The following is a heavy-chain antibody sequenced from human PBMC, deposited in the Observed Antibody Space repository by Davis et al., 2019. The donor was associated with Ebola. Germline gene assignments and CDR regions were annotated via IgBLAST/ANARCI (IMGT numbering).Heavy chain of an antibody. Sequence: ASVKVSCKASGYTFTNYYMHWVRQAPGQGLEWMGIINPSGGSTSYAQKFQGRVTMTRDSSTSTVYMELSSLRSEDTAVYYCARDRDYYDSSGCPTSWGQGTLVTVSS. CDR1: GYTFTNYY. CDR3: ARDRDYYDSSGCPTS. D-gene: IGHD3-22*01. V-gene: IGHV1-46*01. CDR2: INPSGGST. J-gene: IGHJ5*02.